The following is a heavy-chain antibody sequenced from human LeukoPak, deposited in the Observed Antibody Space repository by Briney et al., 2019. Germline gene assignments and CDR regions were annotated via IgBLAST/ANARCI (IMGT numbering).Heavy chain of an antibody. J-gene: IGHJ4*02. V-gene: IGHV3-23*01. D-gene: IGHD6-19*01. CDR3: ARKSASSSGWEDY. CDR2: ITASGGST. CDR1: GFTFSSYA. Sequence: GGSLRLSCAASGFTFSSYAMTWVRQAPGKGLEWVSSITASGGSTNYADSVKGRFTISRDNSKNTLYLQMNSLRAEDTAVYFCARKSASSSGWEDYWGQGTLVTVSS.